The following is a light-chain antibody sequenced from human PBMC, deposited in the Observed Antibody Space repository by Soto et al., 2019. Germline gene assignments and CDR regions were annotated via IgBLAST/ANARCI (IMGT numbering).Light chain of an antibody. J-gene: IGKJ1*01. V-gene: IGKV3D-20*02. Sequence: EIVLTHSPGTLSLSPGERATLSFRSSQSVSSSYLAWYQQKPGQAPRLLIYGASSRATGIPDRFSGSGSGADFTLTISRLEPEDFAVYYCQQRSNWPRTFGQGTKVDIK. CDR1: QSVSSSY. CDR3: QQRSNWPRT. CDR2: GAS.